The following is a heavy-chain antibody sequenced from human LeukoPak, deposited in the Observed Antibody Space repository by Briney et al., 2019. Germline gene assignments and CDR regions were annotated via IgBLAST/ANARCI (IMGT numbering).Heavy chain of an antibody. D-gene: IGHD2-8*02. CDR2: INPNSGGT. CDR3: ARDPDGTDYYYYMDV. V-gene: IGHV1-2*02. J-gene: IGHJ6*03. CDR1: GYTFTSYG. Sequence: ASVKVSCKASGYTFTSYGISWVRQAPGQGLEWMGWINPNSGGTNYAQKFQGRVTMTRDTSISTAYMELSRLRSDDTAVYYCARDPDGTDYYYYMDVWGKGTTVTVSS.